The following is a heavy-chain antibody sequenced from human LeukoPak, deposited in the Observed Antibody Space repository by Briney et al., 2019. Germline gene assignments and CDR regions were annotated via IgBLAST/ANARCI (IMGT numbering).Heavy chain of an antibody. D-gene: IGHD6-19*01. Sequence: ASVKVSCEASGYTFTDYYIHWVRQAPGQGLEWMGWINPNSGGTNYAQKFQGRVTMTRDTSISTAYMELSRLRSDDTAVYFCARGSSLYRSGWYDGPGDYWGQGTLVTVSS. CDR2: INPNSGGT. J-gene: IGHJ4*02. V-gene: IGHV1-2*02. CDR3: ARGSSLYRSGWYDGPGDY. CDR1: GYTFTDYY.